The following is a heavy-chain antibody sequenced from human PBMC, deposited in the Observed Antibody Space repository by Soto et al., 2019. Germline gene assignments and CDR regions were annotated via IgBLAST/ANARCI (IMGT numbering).Heavy chain of an antibody. Sequence: SETLSLTCAVYGGSFSGYYWSWIRQPPGKGLEWIGEINHSGSTNYNPSLKSRVTISVDTSKNQFSLKLSSVTAADTAVYYCARKRFTKREWAFDIWGQGTMVTVSS. CDR1: GGSFSGYY. V-gene: IGHV4-34*01. CDR3: ARKRFTKREWAFDI. CDR2: INHSGST. D-gene: IGHD3-3*01. J-gene: IGHJ3*02.